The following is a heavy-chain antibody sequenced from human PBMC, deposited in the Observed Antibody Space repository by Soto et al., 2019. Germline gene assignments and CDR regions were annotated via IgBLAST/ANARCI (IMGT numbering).Heavy chain of an antibody. D-gene: IGHD2-2*01. J-gene: IGHJ5*02. Sequence: QVQLQESGPGLVKPSQTLSLTCTVSGGSISSGDYYWSWIRQPPGKGLEWIGYIYYSGSTYYNPSLKSRLTLSVDTSKTQFSLKLSPVTAADTAVYYCARVPAASGENWFDPWGPGTLVTVSS. CDR3: ARVPAASGENWFDP. CDR2: IYYSGST. V-gene: IGHV4-30-4*01. CDR1: GGSISSGDYY.